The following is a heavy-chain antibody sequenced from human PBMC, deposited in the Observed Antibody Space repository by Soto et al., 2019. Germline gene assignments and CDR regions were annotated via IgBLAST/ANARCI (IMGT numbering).Heavy chain of an antibody. CDR3: ASTDLAYCGGDCYSSIDY. Sequence: QVQLVQSGAEVKKPGSSVKVSCKASGGTFSSYAISWVRQAPGQGLEWMGGIIPIFGTANYAQKFQGRVTITADKSTSKASMELSSLRSEDTAVYYCASTDLAYCGGDCYSSIDYWGQGTLVTVSS. J-gene: IGHJ4*02. V-gene: IGHV1-69*06. CDR1: GGTFSSYA. CDR2: IIPIFGTA. D-gene: IGHD2-21*02.